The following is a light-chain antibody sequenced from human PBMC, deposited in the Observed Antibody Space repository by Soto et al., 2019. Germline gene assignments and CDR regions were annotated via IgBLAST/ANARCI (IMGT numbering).Light chain of an antibody. J-gene: IGLJ2*01. CDR2: EVS. CDR3: SSYISSSTV. CDR1: SSDVGGYNS. Sequence: HSVLTQPASVSGSPGQSITISCTGTSSDVGGYNSVSWYQHHPGKAPKLMIYEVSNRPSGVSNRFSGSKSGNTASLIISGLQAEDEADYYCSSYISSSTVFGGGTKLTVL. V-gene: IGLV2-14*01.